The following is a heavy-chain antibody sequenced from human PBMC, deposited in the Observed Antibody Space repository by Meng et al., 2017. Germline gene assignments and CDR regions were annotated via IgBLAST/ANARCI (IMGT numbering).Heavy chain of an antibody. CDR2: ISSSSSYI. V-gene: IGHV3-21*01. D-gene: IGHD6-19*01. CDR1: GFTFSSYS. J-gene: IGHJ4*02. CDR3: ARVLSSSGWSEIDY. Sequence: VQLVESGGGVVKPGVSLRLSCAASGFTFSSYSMNWVRQAPGKGLEWVSSISSSSSYIYYADSVKGRFTISRDNAKNSLYLQMNSLRAEDTAVYYCARVLSSSGWSEIDYWGQGTLVTVSS.